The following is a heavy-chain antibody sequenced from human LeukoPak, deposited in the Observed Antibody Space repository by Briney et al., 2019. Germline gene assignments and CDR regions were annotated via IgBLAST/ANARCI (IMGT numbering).Heavy chain of an antibody. CDR1: GGSIRSSSYY. V-gene: IGHV4-39*01. Sequence: SETLSLTRTVSGGSIRSSSYYWGWIRQPPGKGLEWIGSIYYGGNTYYYPPLKSRVTISVDTSKNQFSLRLSSVTAADTAVYYCARHAPIKTTVTTSHAFDIWGQGTMVTVSS. CDR3: ARHAPIKTTVTTSHAFDI. J-gene: IGHJ3*02. D-gene: IGHD4-17*01. CDR2: IYYGGNT.